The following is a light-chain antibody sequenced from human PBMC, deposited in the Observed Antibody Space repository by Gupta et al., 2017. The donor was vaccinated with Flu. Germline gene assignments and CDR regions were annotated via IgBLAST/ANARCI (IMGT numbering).Light chain of an antibody. CDR3: NASDRSLRVSV. CDR2: GNI. V-gene: IGLV1-40*01. CDR1: ISNIGAGYD. Sequence: QSVLTQPPSLSGAPGHMVTMSCAGSISNIGAGYDVHWYQQLPGTAPKLLISGNINRPSGVNDRGYGSKSGNYDSPAINGLQAEDEADDYGNASDRSLRVSVFGGGTKMTVL. J-gene: IGLJ3*02.